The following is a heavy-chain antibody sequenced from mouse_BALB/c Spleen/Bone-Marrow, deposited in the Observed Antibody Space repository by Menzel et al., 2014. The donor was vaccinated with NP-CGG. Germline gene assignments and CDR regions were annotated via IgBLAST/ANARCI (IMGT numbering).Heavy chain of an antibody. Sequence: EVQLQQSGAELVKPGASVKLSCTASGFNIKDTYMHWVKQRPEQGLEWIGRIDPANGNTKYDPKFKGKDTITADKSSNTAYLQRSSLTSEDTAVYYFAAYYYGISYGLAYWGQGTPVTVPA. CDR3: AAYYYGISYGLAY. J-gene: IGHJ3*01. D-gene: IGHD1-1*01. V-gene: IGHV14-3*02. CDR2: IDPANGNT. CDR1: GFNIKDTY.